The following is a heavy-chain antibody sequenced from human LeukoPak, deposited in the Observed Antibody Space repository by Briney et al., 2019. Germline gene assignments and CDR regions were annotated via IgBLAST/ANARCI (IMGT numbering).Heavy chain of an antibody. CDR1: GGSISSYY. J-gene: IGHJ6*02. V-gene: IGHV4-59*01. CDR3: ARHTSYYDILTGYYTLSGMDV. D-gene: IGHD3-9*01. CDR2: IYYSGST. Sequence: PSETLSLTCTVSGGSISSYYWSWIRQPPGKGLEWSGYIYYSGSTNYNPSLKSRVTISVDTSKNQFSLKLSSVTAADTAVYYCARHTSYYDILTGYYTLSGMDVWGQGTTVTVSS.